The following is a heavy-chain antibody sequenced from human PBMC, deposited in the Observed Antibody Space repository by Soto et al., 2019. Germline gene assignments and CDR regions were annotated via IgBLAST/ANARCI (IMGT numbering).Heavy chain of an antibody. CDR1: GYTFTSYG. Sequence: ASVKVSCKASGYTFTSYGISWVRQAPGQGLEWMGWISAYNANTNYAQKLQGRVTMTTDTSTSTAYMELRSLGSDDTAVYYCARRGITYYSYMDFWGKGSTVIVSS. J-gene: IGHJ6*03. V-gene: IGHV1-18*01. CDR2: ISAYNANT. CDR3: ARRGITYYSYMDF. D-gene: IGHD3-16*01.